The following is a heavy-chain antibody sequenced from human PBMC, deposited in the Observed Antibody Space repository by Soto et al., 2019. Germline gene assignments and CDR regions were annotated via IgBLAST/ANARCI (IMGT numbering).Heavy chain of an antibody. Sequence: PGGSLRLSCAASGFTVSSNYMSWVRQAPGKGLEWVSVIYSGGSTYYADSVKGRFTISRDNSKNTLYLQMNSLRAEDTAVYYCARDLIDATETEPWGQGTLVTVSS. V-gene: IGHV3-53*01. D-gene: IGHD2-21*02. CDR2: IYSGGST. CDR3: ARDLIDATETEP. J-gene: IGHJ5*02. CDR1: GFTVSSNY.